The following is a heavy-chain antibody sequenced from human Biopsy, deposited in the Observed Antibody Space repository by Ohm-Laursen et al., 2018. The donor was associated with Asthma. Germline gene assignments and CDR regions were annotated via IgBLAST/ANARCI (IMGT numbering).Heavy chain of an antibody. D-gene: IGHD3-3*01. J-gene: IGHJ4*02. Sequence: SLRLSCAASGFTFSSYGMHWVRQAPGKGPEWVAVISCDGSNKYYADSVKGRFTISRDNSKNTLYLQMNSLRAEDTAVYYCASQSSGSDFWSGYYYFDYWGQGTLVTVSS. CDR2: ISCDGSNK. CDR1: GFTFSSYG. V-gene: IGHV3-30*03. CDR3: ASQSSGSDFWSGYYYFDY.